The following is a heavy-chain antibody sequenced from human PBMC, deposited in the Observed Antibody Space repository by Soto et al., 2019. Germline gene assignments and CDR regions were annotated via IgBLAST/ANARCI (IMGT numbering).Heavy chain of an antibody. Sequence: SETLSLTCTVSGGSISSSSYYWGWIRQPPGKGLEWIGSIFYSGSTYYNPSLKGRVTISVDTSKNQFSLKLNSMTAADTAVYYCARHNYGSGSTYFDYWGQGTLVTVSS. CDR2: IFYSGST. CDR1: GGSISSSSYY. D-gene: IGHD3-10*01. CDR3: ARHNYGSGSTYFDY. J-gene: IGHJ4*02. V-gene: IGHV4-39*01.